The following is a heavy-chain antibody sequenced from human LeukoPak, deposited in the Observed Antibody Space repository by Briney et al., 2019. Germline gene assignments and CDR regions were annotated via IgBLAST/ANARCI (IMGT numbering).Heavy chain of an antibody. CDR2: INPSGGST. CDR3: ARGTDFWSGYYISVGYYWFDP. V-gene: IGHV1-46*01. Sequence: ASVKVSCKASGYTFTSYYVHWVRQAPGQGLEWMGIINPSGGSTSYAQKFQGRVTMTRDMSTSTVYMELSSLRSEDTAVYYCARGTDFWSGYYISVGYYWFDPWGQGTLVTVSS. CDR1: GYTFTSYY. D-gene: IGHD3-3*01. J-gene: IGHJ5*02.